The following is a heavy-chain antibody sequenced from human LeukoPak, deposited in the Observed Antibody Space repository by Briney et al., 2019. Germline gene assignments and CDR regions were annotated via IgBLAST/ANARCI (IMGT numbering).Heavy chain of an antibody. CDR3: ARVGNDYVWGSYRYDYFDY. Sequence: ASVKVSCKASGYNFTSYTISWVRQAPGQGLEWMGWISAYNGNTNYGQKLQGRITMTTDTSTSTAYMELRGLRSDDTAVYYCARVGNDYVWGSYRYDYFDYWGQGTLVTVSS. D-gene: IGHD3-16*02. CDR2: ISAYNGNT. V-gene: IGHV1-18*01. CDR1: GYNFTSYT. J-gene: IGHJ4*02.